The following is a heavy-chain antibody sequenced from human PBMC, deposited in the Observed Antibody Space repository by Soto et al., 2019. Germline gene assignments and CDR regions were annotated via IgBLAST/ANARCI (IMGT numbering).Heavy chain of an antibody. V-gene: IGHV4-39*01. CDR2: IYYSGNT. CDR1: GGSISSSSYY. J-gene: IGHJ4*02. CDR3: ARLGYSSAWARRYRIDY. Sequence: QLQLQESGPGLVKPWETLSLTCAVSGGSISSSSYYWGWIRQPPGKGLEWIGSIYYSGNTYYNPSLKSRVTISVDTSKNQFSLELSSVTAADTAVYYCARLGYSSAWARRYRIDYWGQGTLVTVSS. D-gene: IGHD6-19*01.